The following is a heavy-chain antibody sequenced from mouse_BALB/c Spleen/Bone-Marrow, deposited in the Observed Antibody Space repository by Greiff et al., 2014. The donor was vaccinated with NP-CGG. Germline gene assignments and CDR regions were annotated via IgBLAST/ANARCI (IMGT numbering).Heavy chain of an antibody. CDR3: ARGLLQYYYAMDY. V-gene: IGHV14-3*02. CDR1: GFNIKDTY. Sequence: VQLQQSGAELVKPGASVKLSCTASGFNIKDTYMHWVKQRPERGLEWIGRIDPANGNTKYDPKFQGKATITADTSSNTAYLQLSSLTSEDTAVYYCARGLLQYYYAMDYWGQGTSVTVSS. D-gene: IGHD2-3*01. CDR2: IDPANGNT. J-gene: IGHJ4*01.